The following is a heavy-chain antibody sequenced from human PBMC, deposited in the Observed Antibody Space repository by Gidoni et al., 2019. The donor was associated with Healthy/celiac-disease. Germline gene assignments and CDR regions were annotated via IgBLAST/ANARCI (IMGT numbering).Heavy chain of an antibody. J-gene: IGHJ4*02. V-gene: IGHV3-30*18. Sequence: QVQLVESGGGVVQPGRSLRLSCAAPGFTFSSYGMHWVRQAPGKGMGWVAVRSYDGSNKYYADSVKGRFTISRDNSKNTLYLQMNSLRAEDTAVYYCAKDVLYSSSWYGTWDYWGQGTLVTVSS. CDR2: RSYDGSNK. CDR3: AKDVLYSSSWYGTWDY. D-gene: IGHD6-13*01. CDR1: GFTFSSYG.